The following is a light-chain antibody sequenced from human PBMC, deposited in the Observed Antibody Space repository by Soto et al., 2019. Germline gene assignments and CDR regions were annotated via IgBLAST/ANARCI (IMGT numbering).Light chain of an antibody. J-gene: IGKJ1*01. V-gene: IGKV1-39*01. CDR2: AAS. Sequence: DIQVTQSPSSLSASVGDRVTITCRASQDIKNYLNWYQRKPGTAPRLLIYAASNLHSGVPSTFSASGSGTDFALNFSSLQADDFGTYYCQQGFSLPCTFGQGTKVEVK. CDR1: QDIKNY. CDR3: QQGFSLPCT.